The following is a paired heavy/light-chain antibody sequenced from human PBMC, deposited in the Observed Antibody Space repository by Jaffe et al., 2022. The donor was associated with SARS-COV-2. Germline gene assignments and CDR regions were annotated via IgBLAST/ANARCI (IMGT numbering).Heavy chain of an antibody. Sequence: EVQLVESGGGLVQPGGSLRLSCAASGFTFSSYWMHWVRQAPGKGLVWVSRINSDGSSTSYADSVKGRFTISRDNAKNTLYLQMNSLRAEDTAVYYCASLWQQLPYYYYYYMDVWGKGTTVTVSS. CDR1: GFTFSSYW. CDR3: ASLWQQLPYYYYYYMDV. CDR2: INSDGSST. V-gene: IGHV3-74*01. D-gene: IGHD6-13*01. J-gene: IGHJ6*03.
Light chain of an antibody. CDR3: SSYTSSSTLV. CDR1: SSDVGGYNY. CDR2: DVS. V-gene: IGLV2-14*01. Sequence: QSALTQPASVSGSPGQSITISCTGTSSDVGGYNYVSWYQQHPGKAPKLMIYDVSNRPSGVSNRFSGSKSGNTASLTISGLQAEDEADYYCSSYTSSSTLVFGTGTKVTVL. J-gene: IGLJ1*01.